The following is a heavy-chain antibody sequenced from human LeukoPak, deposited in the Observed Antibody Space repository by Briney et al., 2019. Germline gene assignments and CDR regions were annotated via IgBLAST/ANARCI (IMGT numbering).Heavy chain of an antibody. J-gene: IGHJ4*02. CDR1: GYTFTSYG. CDR2: ISAYNGNT. D-gene: IGHD6-19*01. Sequence: ASVKVSCKASGYTFTSYGISWVRQAPGQGLEWMGWISAYNGNTNYAQKLQGRVTLTTDTSTSTAYMELRSLRSDDTAVYYCARANVGSSGRWGFDYWGQGTLVTVSS. V-gene: IGHV1-18*01. CDR3: ARANVGSSGRWGFDY.